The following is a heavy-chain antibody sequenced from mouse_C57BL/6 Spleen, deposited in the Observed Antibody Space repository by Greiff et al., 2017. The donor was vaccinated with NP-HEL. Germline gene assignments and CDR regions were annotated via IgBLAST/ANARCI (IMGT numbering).Heavy chain of an antibody. CDR1: GFTFSSYA. CDR2: ISSGGDYI. Sequence: EVQVVESGEGLVKPGGSLKLSCAASGFTFSSYAMSWVRQTPEKRLEWVAYISSGGDYIYYADTVKGRFTISRDNARNTLYLQMSSLKSEDTAMYYCTRDGVVVTNYAMDYWGQGTSVTVSS. CDR3: TRDGVVVTNYAMDY. J-gene: IGHJ4*01. V-gene: IGHV5-9-1*02. D-gene: IGHD1-1*02.